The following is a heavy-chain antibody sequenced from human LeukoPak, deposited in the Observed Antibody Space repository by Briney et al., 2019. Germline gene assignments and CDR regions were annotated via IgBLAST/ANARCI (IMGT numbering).Heavy chain of an antibody. CDR1: GFTFGTYA. Sequence: GGSLRLSCAASGFTFGTYAMSWVRQAPGKGLEWVSGISGSGAYTYYADSVKGRFTISRDNAKNTLYLQMKTLRAEDTGVYYCANDGTFSGSSNYYYIDVWGKGTTVTISS. CDR3: ANDGTFSGSSNYYYIDV. D-gene: IGHD3-3*02. CDR2: ISGSGAYT. J-gene: IGHJ6*03. V-gene: IGHV3-23*01.